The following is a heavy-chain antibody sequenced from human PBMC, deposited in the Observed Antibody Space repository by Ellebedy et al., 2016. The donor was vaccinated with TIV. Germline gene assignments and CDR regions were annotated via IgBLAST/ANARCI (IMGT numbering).Heavy chain of an antibody. CDR3: ARGHYSGSSCLYYYYGMDV. J-gene: IGHJ6*02. V-gene: IGHV3-7*03. CDR2: IRQDGSDK. Sequence: GGSLRLSCAASGFTFSRYWMNWVRQAPGKGLEWVANIRQDGSDKDYVDSVKGRFTVSRDNAKNSLYLQMNSLRAEDTAVYYCARGHYSGSSCLYYYYGMDVWGQGTTVTVSS. CDR1: GFTFSRYW. D-gene: IGHD2-15*01.